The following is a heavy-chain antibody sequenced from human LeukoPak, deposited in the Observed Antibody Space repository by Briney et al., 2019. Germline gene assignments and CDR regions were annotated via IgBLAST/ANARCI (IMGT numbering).Heavy chain of an antibody. CDR2: ISGSGGST. CDR3: AKGKLYYYDSSGYYYFDY. Sequence: PGGSLRLSCAASGFTFSSYAMSWVRQAPGKGLEWVSAISGSGGSTYYADSVKGRFTISRDNSENTLYLQMNSLRAEDTAVYYCAKGKLYYYDSSGYYYFDYWGQGTLVTVSS. V-gene: IGHV3-23*01. D-gene: IGHD3-22*01. J-gene: IGHJ4*02. CDR1: GFTFSSYA.